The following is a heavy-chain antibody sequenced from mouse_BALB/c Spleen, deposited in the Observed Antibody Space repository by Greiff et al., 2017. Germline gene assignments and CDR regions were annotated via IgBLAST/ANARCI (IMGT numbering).Heavy chain of an antibody. CDR2: ISSGGST. CDR3: ARGYYYGSSYSWFAY. V-gene: IGHV5-6-5*01. J-gene: IGHJ3*01. D-gene: IGHD1-1*01. CDR1: GFTFSSYA. Sequence: EVQGVESGGGLVKPGGSLKLSCAASGFTFSSYAMSWVRQTPEKRLEWVASISSGGSTYYPDSVKGRFTISRDNARNILYLQMSSLRSEDTAMYYCARGYYYGSSYSWFAYWGQGTLVTVSA.